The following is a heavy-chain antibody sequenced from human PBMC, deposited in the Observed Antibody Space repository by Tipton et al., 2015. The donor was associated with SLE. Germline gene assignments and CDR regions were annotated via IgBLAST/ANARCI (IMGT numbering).Heavy chain of an antibody. Sequence: TLSLTCTVSGGSISSYYWSWIRQSPGKGMEWIGYVYYTGNTNYNPSLKSRVTISIDASKKHFSLKLTSVTAADTARYYCASAPTEFWSSYYDFWGQGILVTVSS. J-gene: IGHJ4*02. V-gene: IGHV4-59*01. CDR2: VYYTGNT. CDR3: ASAPTEFWSSYYDF. D-gene: IGHD3-3*01. CDR1: GGSISSYY.